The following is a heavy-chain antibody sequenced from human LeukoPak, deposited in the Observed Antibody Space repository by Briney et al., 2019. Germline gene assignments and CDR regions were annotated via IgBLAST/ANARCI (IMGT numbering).Heavy chain of an antibody. J-gene: IGHJ4*02. Sequence: GGSLRLSCAASGFTFSSYAMSWVRQAPGKGLEWVSAISGNSENAYFADSVKGRFTISRDNSKNTLYLQMTSLRVEDTAVYYCAKDRLTYDTAMAWFWGQGTLVTVSS. V-gene: IGHV3-23*01. D-gene: IGHD5-18*01. CDR1: GFTFSSYA. CDR2: ISGNSENA. CDR3: AKDRLTYDTAMAWF.